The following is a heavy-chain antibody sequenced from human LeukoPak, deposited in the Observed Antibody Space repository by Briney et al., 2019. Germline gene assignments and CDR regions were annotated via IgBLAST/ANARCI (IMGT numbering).Heavy chain of an antibody. J-gene: IGHJ6*02. CDR2: TDWDDDK. CDR1: GFSLSTSGMC. Sequence: SGPTLVNPTQTLTLTCTFSGFSLSTSGMCVSWIRQPPGKALEWLARTDWDDDKYYSTSLKTRLTNSKDTSKNQVVLTMTNMDPVDTATYYCARIRWGAAMVYYYGMDVWGQGTTVTVSS. V-gene: IGHV2-70*11. D-gene: IGHD5-18*01. CDR3: ARIRWGAAMVYYYGMDV.